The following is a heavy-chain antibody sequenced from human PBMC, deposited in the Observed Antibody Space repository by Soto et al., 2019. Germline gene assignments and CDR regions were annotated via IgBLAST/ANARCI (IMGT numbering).Heavy chain of an antibody. Sequence: EVQLLESGGGLVQPGGSLRLSCAASGFTFSSYAMSWVRQGPGKGLEWVSVISGSGGSPYYADSVKGRFTISRDNSKNTLYLQMNSLRAEDTAVYYCAKDPHGDYLLNWFDPWGQGTLVTVSS. J-gene: IGHJ5*02. D-gene: IGHD4-17*01. CDR3: AKDPHGDYLLNWFDP. CDR1: GFTFSSYA. CDR2: ISGSGGSP. V-gene: IGHV3-23*01.